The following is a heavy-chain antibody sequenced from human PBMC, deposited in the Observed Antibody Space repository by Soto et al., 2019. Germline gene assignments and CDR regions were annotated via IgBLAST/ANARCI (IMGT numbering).Heavy chain of an antibody. V-gene: IGHV4-31*03. CDR3: ARGRGDTLFGAFDI. J-gene: IGHJ3*02. Sequence: PSETLSLTCTVSGGSISSGGYYWSWIRQHPGKGLEWIGYIYYSGSTYYNPSLKSRVTISVDTSKNQFSLKLSSVTAADTAVYYCARGRGDTLFGAFDIWGQGTMVTVSS. D-gene: IGHD2-21*01. CDR2: IYYSGST. CDR1: GGSISSGGYY.